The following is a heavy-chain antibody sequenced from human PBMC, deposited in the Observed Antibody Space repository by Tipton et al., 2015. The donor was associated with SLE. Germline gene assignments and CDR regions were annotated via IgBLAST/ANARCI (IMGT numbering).Heavy chain of an antibody. CDR1: GGSIGTYY. V-gene: IGHV4-59*01. Sequence: LRLSCTVSGGSIGTYYWSWIRQPPGKGLEWIGDIYNSGNTNYNPSLKSRATISVDTSKNQFSLKLKSVTAADTAVYYCARVVSGSLDYWGQGTLVTVSS. CDR2: IYNSGNT. D-gene: IGHD3-3*01. CDR3: ARVVSGSLDY. J-gene: IGHJ4*02.